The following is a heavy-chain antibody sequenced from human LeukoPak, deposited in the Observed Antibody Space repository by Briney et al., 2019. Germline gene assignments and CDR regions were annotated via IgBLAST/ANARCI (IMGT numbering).Heavy chain of an antibody. Sequence: GSLRLSCAASGFTFSNAWMSWVRQPPGKGLEWIGYVYHSGSAHRNPSLRSRVTVSVDKSKNQFSLKLSSVTAADTAVYYCARGTTYYFDYWGQGTLVTVSS. D-gene: IGHD1-14*01. CDR2: VYHSGSA. CDR1: GFTFSNAW. J-gene: IGHJ4*02. CDR3: ARGTTYYFDY. V-gene: IGHV4-4*02.